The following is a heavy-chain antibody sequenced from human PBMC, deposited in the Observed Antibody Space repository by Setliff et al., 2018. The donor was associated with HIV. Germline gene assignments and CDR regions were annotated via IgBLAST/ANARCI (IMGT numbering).Heavy chain of an antibody. CDR3: ASLDGSESPYIYYYYMDV. D-gene: IGHD3-10*01. V-gene: IGHV4-34*01. J-gene: IGHJ6*03. Sequence: GSLRLSCAASGFTFSSYAITWVRQPPGKGLEWIGEINHSGSTNYNPSLKSRVTISVDTSKNQFSLKLSSVTAADTAVYYCASLDGSESPYIYYYYMDVWGKGTAVTVSS. CDR2: INHSGST. CDR1: GFTFSSYA.